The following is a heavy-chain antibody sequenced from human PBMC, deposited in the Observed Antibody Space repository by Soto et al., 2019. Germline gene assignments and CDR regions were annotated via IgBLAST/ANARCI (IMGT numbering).Heavy chain of an antibody. Sequence: GESLKISCEGSGYSFTSYWIGWVRQMPGKGLEWMGIIYPGDSDTRYSPSFQGQVTISADKSISTAYLQWSSLKASDTAMYYCARIKDDEQQLSPTHNGMDVWGQGTTVTGSS. J-gene: IGHJ6*02. V-gene: IGHV5-51*01. CDR3: ARIKDDEQQLSPTHNGMDV. CDR2: IYPGDSDT. CDR1: GYSFTSYW. D-gene: IGHD6-13*01.